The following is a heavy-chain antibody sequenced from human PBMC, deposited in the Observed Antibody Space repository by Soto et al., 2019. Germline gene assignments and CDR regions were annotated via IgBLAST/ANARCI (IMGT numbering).Heavy chain of an antibody. Sequence: PPGKGLEWIGSIYYSGRPYYTPSLKSRVTISIDTSKTQFSLKLSSVTAADTAVYYCAREFPVGGNYYSGDYFDYWGQGTLVTVSS. J-gene: IGHJ4*02. CDR2: IYYSGRP. V-gene: IGHV4-39*02. D-gene: IGHD1-26*01. CDR3: AREFPVGGNYYSGDYFDY.